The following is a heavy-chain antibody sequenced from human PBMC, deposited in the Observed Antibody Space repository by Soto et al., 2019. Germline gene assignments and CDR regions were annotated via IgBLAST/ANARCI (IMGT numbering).Heavy chain of an antibody. J-gene: IGHJ4*02. CDR2: IRSKAYGGTT. CDR3: TRVRIAAAGTPYYFDY. CDR1: GFTFGDYA. Sequence: ESGGGLVQPGRSLRLSCTASGFTFGDYAMSWFRQAPGKGLEWVGFIRSKAYGGTTEYAASVKGRFTISRDDSKSIAYLQMNSLKTEDTAVYYCTRVRIAAAGTPYYFDYWGQGTLVTVSS. D-gene: IGHD6-13*01. V-gene: IGHV3-49*03.